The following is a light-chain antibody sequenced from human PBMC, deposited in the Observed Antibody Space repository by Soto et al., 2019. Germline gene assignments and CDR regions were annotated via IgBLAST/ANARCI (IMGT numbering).Light chain of an antibody. Sequence: EIVMTQSPATLSVSPGERATLSCRASQSVSSNLAWYQQKPGQAPRLLVYGASTRATGIPARFSGSGSGTEFTLTISSLQSEDFALYYCQQYNNWPPVTFGQGTKVEIK. V-gene: IGKV3-15*01. CDR1: QSVSSN. J-gene: IGKJ1*01. CDR2: GAS. CDR3: QQYNNWPPVT.